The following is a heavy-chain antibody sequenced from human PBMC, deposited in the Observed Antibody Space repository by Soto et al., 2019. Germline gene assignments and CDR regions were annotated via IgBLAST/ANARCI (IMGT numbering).Heavy chain of an antibody. CDR3: ARMPPDGIYYMDV. J-gene: IGHJ6*03. Sequence: GGSLRLSCAASGFTVSSNYMSWVRQAPGKGLEWVSVIYSGGSTYYADSVKGRFTISRHNSKNTLYLQMNSLRAEDTAVYYCARMPPDGIYYMDVWGKGTTVTVSS. V-gene: IGHV3-53*04. CDR1: GFTVSSNY. CDR2: IYSGGST. D-gene: IGHD2-2*01.